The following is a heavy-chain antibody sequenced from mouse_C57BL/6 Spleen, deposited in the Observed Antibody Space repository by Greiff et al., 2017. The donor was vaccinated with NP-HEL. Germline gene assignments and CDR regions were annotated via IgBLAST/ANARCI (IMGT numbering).Heavy chain of an antibody. CDR2: INPNNGGT. CDR3: ARGECDAMDY. V-gene: IGHV1-26*01. Sequence: EVQLQQSGPELVKPGASVKISCKASGYTFTDYYMNWVKQSHGQSLEWIGDINPNNGGTSYNQKFKGKATLTVDKSSSTAYLELRSLTSEDSAVYYCARGECDAMDYWGQGTTVTVSS. CDR1: GYTFTDYY. J-gene: IGHJ4*01.